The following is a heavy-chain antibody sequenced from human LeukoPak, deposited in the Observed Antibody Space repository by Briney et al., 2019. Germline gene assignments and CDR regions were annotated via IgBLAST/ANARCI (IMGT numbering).Heavy chain of an antibody. D-gene: IGHD4-17*01. CDR2: ISYDGSSK. CDR1: GFTFSTYA. J-gene: IGHJ6*03. Sequence: GGSLRLSCAASGFTFSTYAMHWVRQAPGKGLEWVAVISYDGSSKYYADSVKGRFTISRDNSKNTLYLQMNSLRAEDTAVYYCARVAGSYGDYTQLRYYYYYMDVWGKGTTVTVSS. CDR3: ARVAGSYGDYTQLRYYYYYMDV. V-gene: IGHV3-30*04.